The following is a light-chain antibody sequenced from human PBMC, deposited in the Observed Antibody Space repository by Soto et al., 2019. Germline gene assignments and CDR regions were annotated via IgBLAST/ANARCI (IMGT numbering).Light chain of an antibody. CDR1: SSDVGAYNY. CDR3: TSWTSSNSYV. V-gene: IGLV2-14*01. CDR2: DVS. J-gene: IGLJ1*01. Sequence: SALTQPASVSGSPAQSITIYCTGTSSDVGAYNYVSWYQQYPGKAPKLMIFDVSNRPSGISHRFSGSKSGDTASLTISGLQAEDEADYYCTSWTSSNSYVFGTGTKVTVL.